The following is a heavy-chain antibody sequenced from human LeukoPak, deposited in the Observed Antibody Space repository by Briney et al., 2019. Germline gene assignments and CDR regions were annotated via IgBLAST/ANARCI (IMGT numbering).Heavy chain of an antibody. D-gene: IGHD6-13*01. CDR1: GYTFTSYG. CDR3: ARDPAAGDY. J-gene: IGHJ4*02. V-gene: IGHV1-18*01. CDR2: ISAYNGNT. Sequence: ASVKVSCKASGYTFTSYGISWVRQAPGQGLEWMGWISAYNGNTNYAQKFQGRVTMTRDTSISTAYMELSRLRSDDTAVYYCARDPAAGDYWGQGTLVTVSS.